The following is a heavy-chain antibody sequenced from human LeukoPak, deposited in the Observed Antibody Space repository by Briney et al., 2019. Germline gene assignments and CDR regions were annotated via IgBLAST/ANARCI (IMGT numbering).Heavy chain of an antibody. CDR3: AKAKSTRSGYSSSWYDY. J-gene: IGHJ4*02. CDR1: GFTFDDYA. CDR2: ISWNSGSI. Sequence: GGSLRLSCAASGFTFDDYAMHWVRQAPGKGLEWVSGISWNSGSIGYADSVKGRFTISRDNAKNSLYLQMNSLRAEDTALYYCAKAKSTRSGYSSSWYDYWGQGTLVTVSS. D-gene: IGHD6-13*01. V-gene: IGHV3-9*01.